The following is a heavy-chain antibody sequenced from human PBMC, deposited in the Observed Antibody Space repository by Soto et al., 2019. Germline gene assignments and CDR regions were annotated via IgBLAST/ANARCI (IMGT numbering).Heavy chain of an antibody. CDR3: ARIGPDCSGGSCYFDY. CDR2: IYYSGST. CDR1: GGSISSSSYY. V-gene: IGHV4-39*01. D-gene: IGHD2-15*01. Sequence: SETLSLTCTVSGGSISSSSYYWGWIRQPPGKGLEWIGSIYYSGSTYYNPSLKSRVTISVDTSKNQFSLKLSSVTAADTAVYYCARIGPDCSGGSCYFDYWGQGTLVTVSS. J-gene: IGHJ4*02.